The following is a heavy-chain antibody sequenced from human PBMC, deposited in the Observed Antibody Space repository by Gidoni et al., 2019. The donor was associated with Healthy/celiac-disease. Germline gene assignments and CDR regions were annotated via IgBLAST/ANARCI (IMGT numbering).Heavy chain of an antibody. Sequence: EVQLLESGGGLVQPGGSLRLSCAASGFTFSSYAMSWVRQAPGKGLEWVSAISGSGGSTYYADSVKGRFTISRDNSKNTLYLQMNSLRAEDTAVYYCATSKGPLRFLEWLLFSYWGQGTLVTVSS. CDR1: GFTFSSYA. V-gene: IGHV3-23*01. CDR2: ISGSGGST. J-gene: IGHJ4*02. CDR3: ATSKGPLRFLEWLLFSY. D-gene: IGHD3-3*01.